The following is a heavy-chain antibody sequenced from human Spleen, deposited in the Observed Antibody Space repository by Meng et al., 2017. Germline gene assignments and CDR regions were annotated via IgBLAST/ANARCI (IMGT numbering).Heavy chain of an antibody. CDR3: ARVPFDY. CDR2: ISDTGDNT. Sequence: GESLKISCAASGFTFSSHAMNWVRQAPGKGLEWVSGISDTGDNTYYLDSVRGRFTISRDNSKNMLYLQMNSLRAEDTAVYYCARVPFDYWGQGTLVTVSS. J-gene: IGHJ4*02. CDR1: GFTFSSHA. D-gene: IGHD2-2*01. V-gene: IGHV3-23*01.